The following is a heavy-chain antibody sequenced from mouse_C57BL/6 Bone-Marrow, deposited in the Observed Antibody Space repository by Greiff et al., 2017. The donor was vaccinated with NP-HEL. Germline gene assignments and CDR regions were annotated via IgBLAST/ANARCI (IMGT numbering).Heavy chain of an antibody. Sequence: QVQLQQSGPELVKPGASVKLSCTASGYTFTSYGISWVKQRTGQGLEWIGEICPRSGNTYYNEKFKGRATLTADKSSSTAYMELRSLTSEDTAVYFCARGLYYGSDDYWGQGTTLTVSS. D-gene: IGHD1-1*01. CDR3: ARGLYYGSDDY. CDR1: GYTFTSYG. V-gene: IGHV1-81*01. J-gene: IGHJ2*01. CDR2: ICPRSGNT.